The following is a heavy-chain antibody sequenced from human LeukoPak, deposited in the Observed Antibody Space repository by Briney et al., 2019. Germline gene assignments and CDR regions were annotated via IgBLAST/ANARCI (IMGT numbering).Heavy chain of an antibody. J-gene: IGHJ4*02. CDR3: ASLGDIRNFDY. D-gene: IGHD5-12*01. Sequence: PSETLSLTCTVSGGSISSSSYYWGWIRQPPGKGLEWIGSIYYSGSTYYNPSLKSRVTISVDTSKNQFSLKLSSVTAADTAVYYCASLGDIRNFDYWGQGTVVTVSS. V-gene: IGHV4-39*01. CDR2: IYYSGST. CDR1: GGSISSSSYY.